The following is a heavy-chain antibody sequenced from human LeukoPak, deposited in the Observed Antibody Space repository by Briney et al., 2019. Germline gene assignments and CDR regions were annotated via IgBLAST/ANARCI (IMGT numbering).Heavy chain of an antibody. J-gene: IGHJ5*02. CDR2: ISGYK. CDR3: ARSPLEWLLFLDL. Sequence: ASVKVSCKASGYNITSYGISWVRQAPGQGLEWMGWISGYKSHEVQGTVTMTRDPSTNTAFLELRSLRSDDTAVYYCARSPLEWLLFLDLWGQETLVTVSS. CDR1: GYNITSYG. V-gene: IGHV1-18*01. D-gene: IGHD3-3*01.